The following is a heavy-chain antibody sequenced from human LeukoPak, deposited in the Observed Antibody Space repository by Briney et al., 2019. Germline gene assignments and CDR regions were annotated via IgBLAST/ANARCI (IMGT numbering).Heavy chain of an antibody. CDR1: GTSIKTYY. J-gene: IGHJ6*03. V-gene: IGHV4-59*01. Sequence: PSETLSLTRNVSGTSIKTYYWSWIRQPPGKGLEWIGYIFDRGTTNYNPSLESRVTISAETSKNQVSLKVKSVTAADTAVYYCARGGRSRGSMSFYYMDVWGKGATVTVSS. CDR2: IFDRGTT. CDR3: ARGGRSRGSMSFYYMDV. D-gene: IGHD3-10*01.